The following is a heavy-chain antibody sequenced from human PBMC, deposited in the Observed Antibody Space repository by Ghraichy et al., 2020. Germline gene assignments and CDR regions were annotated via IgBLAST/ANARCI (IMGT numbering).Heavy chain of an antibody. D-gene: IGHD6-6*01. J-gene: IGHJ4*02. V-gene: IGHV3-23*01. CDR1: GFTFSSYA. CDR3: AKSPSSSRYRAVDY. CDR2: ISGSGDST. Sequence: GGSLRLSCAASGFTFSSYAMSWVRQAPGKGLDWVSTISGSGDSTYYADSVKGRFTISRDNFKNTLYLQMNSLRAEDTAVYYCAKSPSSSRYRAVDYWGQGTLVTVSS.